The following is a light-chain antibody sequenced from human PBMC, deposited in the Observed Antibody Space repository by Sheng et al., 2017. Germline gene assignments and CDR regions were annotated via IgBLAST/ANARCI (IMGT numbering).Light chain of an antibody. CDR2: SDN. CDR1: SSNIGSNT. CDR3: AAWDDSLQGWV. Sequence: QSVVTQPPSASGTPGQRVTISCSGSSSNIGSNTVNWYQHLPGTAPKLLMYSDNQRPSGVPDRFSGSKYGTSASLAISGLQSGDEADYYCAAWDDSLQGWVFGGGTKLTVL. J-gene: IGLJ3*02. V-gene: IGLV1-44*01.